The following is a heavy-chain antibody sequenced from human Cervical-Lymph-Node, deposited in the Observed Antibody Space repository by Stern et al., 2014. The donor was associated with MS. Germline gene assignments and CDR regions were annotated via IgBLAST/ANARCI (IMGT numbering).Heavy chain of an antibody. J-gene: IGHJ4*01. CDR2: IYYSGST. CDR1: GCSITNYY. V-gene: IGHV4-59*01. Sequence: QLQLQESGPGLVKPSETLSLTCTVSGCSITNYYWSWIRQPPGKGLEWIGDIYYSGSTNYNPSLKSRVTISVDTSKNQFSLKLSSVTAADTAVYYCARDKGMFFLWGQGTLVTVSS. CDR3: ARDKGMFFL. D-gene: IGHD2/OR15-2a*01.